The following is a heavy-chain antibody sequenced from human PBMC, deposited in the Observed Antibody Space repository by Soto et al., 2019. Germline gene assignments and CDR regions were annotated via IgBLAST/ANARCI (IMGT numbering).Heavy chain of an antibody. CDR3: ARGSTVTTKEIGWFDP. Sequence: ASVKVSCKASGYTFTGYYMHWVRQAPGQGLEWMGWINPNSGGTNYAQKFQGWVTMTRDTSISTAYMELSRLRSGDTAVYYCARGSTVTTKEIGWFDPWGQGTLVTVSS. J-gene: IGHJ5*02. D-gene: IGHD4-17*01. CDR1: GYTFTGYY. V-gene: IGHV1-2*04. CDR2: INPNSGGT.